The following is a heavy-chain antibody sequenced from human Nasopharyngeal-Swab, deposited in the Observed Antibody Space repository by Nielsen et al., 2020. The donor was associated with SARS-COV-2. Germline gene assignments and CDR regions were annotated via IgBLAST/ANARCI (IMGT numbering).Heavy chain of an antibody. Sequence: GGSLRLSCAASGFTFSSYSMNWVRQAPGKGLEWVSSISSSSSYIYYADSVKGRFTISRDNAKNSLYRQMNSLRAEDTAVYYCARGLRFLGWLPISPSGMDVWGQGTTVTVSS. D-gene: IGHD3-3*01. CDR2: ISSSSSYI. CDR3: ARGLRFLGWLPISPSGMDV. J-gene: IGHJ6*02. V-gene: IGHV3-21*01. CDR1: GFTFSSYS.